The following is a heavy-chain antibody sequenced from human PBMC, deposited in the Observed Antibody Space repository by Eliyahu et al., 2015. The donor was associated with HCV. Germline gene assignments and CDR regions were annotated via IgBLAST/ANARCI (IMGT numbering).Heavy chain of an antibody. CDR1: GGSISSGTYY. Sequence: QVQLQESGPGLVKPSQTLSLTCTVSGGSISSGTYYWSWIRQYPGKGLEWIGYIHFYWGGYHNPSLKSRVTISVDRSQNQLSLTLTSVTAADTAIYYCTKATTGYYYDNWGQGTLVTVSS. V-gene: IGHV4-31*03. J-gene: IGHJ4*02. CDR2: IHFYWGG. CDR3: TKATTGYYYDN. D-gene: IGHD3-22*01.